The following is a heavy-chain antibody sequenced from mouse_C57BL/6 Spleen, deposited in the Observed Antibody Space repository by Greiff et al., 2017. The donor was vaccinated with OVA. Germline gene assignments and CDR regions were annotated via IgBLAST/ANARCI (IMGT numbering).Heavy chain of an antibody. CDR1: GYTFTSYG. V-gene: IGHV1-81*01. J-gene: IGHJ2*01. Sequence: QVQLKESGAELARPGASVKLSCKASGYTFTSYGISWVKQRTGQGLEWIGEIYPRSGNTYYNEKFKGKATLTADKSSSTAYMELRSLTSEDSAVYFGARFYYYGSSSRDFDYWGQGTTLTVSS. CDR2: IYPRSGNT. CDR3: ARFYYYGSSSRDFDY. D-gene: IGHD1-1*01.